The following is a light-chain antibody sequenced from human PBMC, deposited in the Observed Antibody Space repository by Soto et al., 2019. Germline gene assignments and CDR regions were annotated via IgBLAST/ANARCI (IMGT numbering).Light chain of an antibody. CDR1: SSSIGSNT. CDR2: ANN. Sequence: QPVLTQPPSASGTPGQRVTISCSGSSSSIGSNTVNWYQQVPGTSPKLLIYANNERPSGVPDRFSGSKSGTSASLAISGLQSEDEADYYCATWDDSLTGWVFGGGTQLTVL. V-gene: IGLV1-44*01. CDR3: ATWDDSLTGWV. J-gene: IGLJ7*01.